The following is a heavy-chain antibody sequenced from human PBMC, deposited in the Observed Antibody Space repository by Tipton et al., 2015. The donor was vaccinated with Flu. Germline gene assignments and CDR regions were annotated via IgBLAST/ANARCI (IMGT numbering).Heavy chain of an antibody. J-gene: IGHJ4*02. Sequence: LRLSCTVSGDSITSHYWSWIRQPAGKGLEFVGRIYTTGSTNYNPSLKSRVTMSVDTSKNQFSLKLTSVTAADTAVYYCARGSGSGTYVIFEFWGQGTLVTVSS. V-gene: IGHV4-4*07. CDR1: GDSITSHY. CDR2: IYTTGST. D-gene: IGHD3-10*01. CDR3: ARGSGSGTYVIFEF.